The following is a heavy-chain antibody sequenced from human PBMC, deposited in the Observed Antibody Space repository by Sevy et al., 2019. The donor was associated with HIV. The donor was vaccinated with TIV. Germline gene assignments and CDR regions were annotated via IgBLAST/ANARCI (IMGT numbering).Heavy chain of an antibody. V-gene: IGHV3-74*01. Sequence: GGSLRLSCAASGFTFSSYWMHWVRQAPGKGLVWVSRINSDGSGTSYADSVKGRFTISRDNAKNTLYLQMNRLRAEDTAVYYCARDFWSAQRGMDVWGQGTTVTVSS. D-gene: IGHD3-3*01. J-gene: IGHJ6*02. CDR3: ARDFWSAQRGMDV. CDR2: INSDGSGT. CDR1: GFTFSSYW.